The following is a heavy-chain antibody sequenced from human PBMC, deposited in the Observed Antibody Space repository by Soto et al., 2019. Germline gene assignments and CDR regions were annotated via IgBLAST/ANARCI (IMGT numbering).Heavy chain of an antibody. CDR3: TRDHGIVGASYYSYYGMDV. CDR2: ISTYNGIT. Sequence: ASVKVSCKASDYTFTSYGISWVRQAPGQGLEWMGWISTYNGITNYAQKVQGRVTMTTDTSTTTAYMELRSLTLDDTAVYYCTRDHGIVGASYYSYYGMDVWGQGTTVTVSS. CDR1: DYTFTSYG. D-gene: IGHD1-26*01. V-gene: IGHV1-18*01. J-gene: IGHJ6*02.